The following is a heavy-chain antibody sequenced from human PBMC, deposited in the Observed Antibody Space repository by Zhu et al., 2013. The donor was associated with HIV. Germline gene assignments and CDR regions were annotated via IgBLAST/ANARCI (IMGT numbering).Heavy chain of an antibody. D-gene: IGHD6-13*01. Sequence: QVQLVQSGAEVKKPGASVKVSCKASGYTFTSYYMHWVRQAPGQGLEWMGIINPSGGSTSYAQKFQGRVTMTRDTSTSTVYMELSSLRSEDTAVYYCAREDYSSSWLKGTTQGNNDYWGQGTLVTVSS. CDR3: AREDYSSSWLKGTTQGNNDY. J-gene: IGHJ4*02. V-gene: IGHV1-46*03. CDR2: INPSGGST. CDR1: GYTFTSYY.